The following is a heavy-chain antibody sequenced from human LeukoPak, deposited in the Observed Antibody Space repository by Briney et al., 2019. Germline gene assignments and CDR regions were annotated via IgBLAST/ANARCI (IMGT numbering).Heavy chain of an antibody. V-gene: IGHV3-11*01. J-gene: IGHJ3*02. D-gene: IGHD5-12*01. CDR1: GFTFSDYY. CDR3: ARAVYSGYDDAFDI. CDR2: LSSSGSTF. Sequence: GGSLRLSCAASGFTFSDYYMSWIRQAPGKGLEWVSYLSSSGSTFSYADSVKGRFTISRDNAKNSLYLQMNSLRAEDTAVYYCARAVYSGYDDAFDIWGQGTMVTVSS.